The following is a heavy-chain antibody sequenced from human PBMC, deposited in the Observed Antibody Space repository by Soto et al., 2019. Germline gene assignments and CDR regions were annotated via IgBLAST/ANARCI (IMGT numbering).Heavy chain of an antibody. Sequence: GESLKISCKGSGYSFTSYWISWVRQMSEKGLEWMGRIDPGDSYTNYTPTSQAHITISANKSISTPYLQWNSLKPSHTAMHHSPTPAGIPARTDYYYYGMDVWHQGTTVTVSS. CDR3: PTPAGIPARTDYYYYGMDV. J-gene: IGHJ6*02. CDR1: GYSFTSYW. V-gene: IGHV5-10-1*01. CDR2: IDPGDSYT. D-gene: IGHD6-13*01.